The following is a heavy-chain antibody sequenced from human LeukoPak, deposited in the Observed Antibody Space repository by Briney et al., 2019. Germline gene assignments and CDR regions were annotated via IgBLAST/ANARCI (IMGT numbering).Heavy chain of an antibody. Sequence: GGSLRLSCAASGFTFSSYVMHWVRQAPGKGLEWVAIISYDGSNEYYADSVKGRFTISRDNSKNTLYLQMNSLRAADTAVYYCAQNPRPVTYYYGSGSQLTYYYYYYYYMDVWGKGTTVTISS. CDR1: GFTFSSYV. V-gene: IGHV3-30*04. CDR2: ISYDGSNE. D-gene: IGHD3-10*01. J-gene: IGHJ6*03. CDR3: AQNPRPVTYYYGSGSQLTYYYYYYYYMDV.